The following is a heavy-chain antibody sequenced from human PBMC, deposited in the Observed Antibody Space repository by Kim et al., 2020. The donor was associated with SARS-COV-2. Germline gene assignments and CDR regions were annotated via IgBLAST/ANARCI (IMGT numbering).Heavy chain of an antibody. CDR2: ISAYNGNT. V-gene: IGHV1-18*01. J-gene: IGHJ3*02. CDR1: GYTFTSYG. Sequence: ASVKVSCKASGYTFTSYGISWVRQAPGQGLEWMGWISAYNGNTNYAQKLQGRVTMTTDTSTSTAYMELRSLRSDDTAVYYCARDGFSIKLGIGDAFDIWGQGTMVTVSS. D-gene: IGHD7-27*01. CDR3: ARDGFSIKLGIGDAFDI.